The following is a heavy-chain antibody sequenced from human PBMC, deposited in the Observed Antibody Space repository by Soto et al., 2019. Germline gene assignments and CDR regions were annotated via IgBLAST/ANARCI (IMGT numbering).Heavy chain of an antibody. D-gene: IGHD1-26*01. CDR1: GGSFSGYY. J-gene: IGHJ5*02. V-gene: IGHV4-34*01. CDR3: ARGASRSIVGATGVWFDP. CDR2: INHSGST. Sequence: SETLSLTCAVYGGSFSGYYWSWIRQPPGKGLEWIGEINHSGSTNYNPSLKSRVTISVDTSKNQFSLKLSSVTAADTAVYYCARGASRSIVGATGVWFDPWGQGTLVTVSS.